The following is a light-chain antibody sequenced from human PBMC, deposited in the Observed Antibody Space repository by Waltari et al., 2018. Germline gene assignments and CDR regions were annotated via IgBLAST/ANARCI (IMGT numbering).Light chain of an antibody. CDR3: QQYNVRLT. CDR1: QPISSN. V-gene: IGKV3-15*01. J-gene: IGKJ4*01. CDR2: GAS. Sequence: EIVMTQSPATLSVSPGERATLSCRASQPISSNLAWYQHKPGQAPRLLLSGASTRASGIPARFSGSGSGTQFTLTINSLQSEDFAVYYCQQYNVRLTFGGGTKVDIK.